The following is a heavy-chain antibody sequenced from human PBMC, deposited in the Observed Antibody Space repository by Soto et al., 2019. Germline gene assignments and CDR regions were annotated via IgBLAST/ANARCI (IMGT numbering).Heavy chain of an antibody. CDR3: ARQLRDCTNGVCYANYYYYYYMDG. CDR2: IYYSGST. CDR1: GGSISSYY. D-gene: IGHD2-8*01. V-gene: IGHV4-59*08. J-gene: IGHJ6*03. Sequence: SETLSLTCTVSGGSISSYYWSWIRQPPGKGLEWIGYIYYSGSTNYNPSLKSRVTISVDTSKNQFSLKLSSVTAADTAVYYCARQLRDCTNGVCYANYYYYYYMDGWGKGTTVTVSS.